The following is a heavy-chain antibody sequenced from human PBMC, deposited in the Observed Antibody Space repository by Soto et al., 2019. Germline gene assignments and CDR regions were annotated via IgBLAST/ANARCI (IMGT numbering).Heavy chain of an antibody. CDR1: GYTFTSYG. CDR2: ISPYNGNT. Sequence: QVQLVQSGAEVKKPGASVKVSCKASGYTFTSYGLXXXXXXPGQGLEWMGWISPYNGNTNYAQKLQGRVTMTTDAXXXXXXXXXXXXXXXXXXXXXXXXXXXTIVGATIDYWGQGTLVTVSS. J-gene: IGHJ4*02. D-gene: IGHD1-26*01. V-gene: IGHV1-18*01. CDR3: XXXXXTIVGATIDY.